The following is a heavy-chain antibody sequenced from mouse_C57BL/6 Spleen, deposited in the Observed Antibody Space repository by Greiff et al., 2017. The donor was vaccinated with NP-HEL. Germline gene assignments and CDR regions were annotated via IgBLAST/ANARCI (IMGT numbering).Heavy chain of an antibody. CDR1: GFTFSDYG. D-gene: IGHD2-1*01. V-gene: IGHV5-17*01. CDR3: ARRIYYGNYESAMDY. Sequence: EVMLVESGGGLVKPGGSLKLSCAASGFTFSDYGMHWVRQAPEKGLEWVAYISSGSSTIYYADTVKGRFTISRDNAKNTLFLQMTSLRSEDTAMYYCARRIYYGNYESAMDYWGQGTSVTVSS. J-gene: IGHJ4*01. CDR2: ISSGSSTI.